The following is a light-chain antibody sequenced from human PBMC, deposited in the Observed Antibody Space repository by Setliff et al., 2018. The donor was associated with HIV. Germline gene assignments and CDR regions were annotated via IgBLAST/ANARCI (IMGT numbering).Light chain of an antibody. CDR1: SSDVGDYNR. J-gene: IGLJ2*01. CDR3: SSYTSSSTVV. V-gene: IGLV2-18*02. CDR2: EVN. Sequence: QSVLTQPPSVSGSPGQSVTISCTGTSSDVGDYNRVSWYQQPPGTAPKLIIYEVNNRPSGVPDRFSGSKSGNTASLTISGLQAEDEADYYCSSYTSSSTVVFGGGTKVTVL.